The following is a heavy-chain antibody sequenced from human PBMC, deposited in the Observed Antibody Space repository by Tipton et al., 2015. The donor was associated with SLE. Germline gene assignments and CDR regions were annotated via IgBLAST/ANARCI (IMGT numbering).Heavy chain of an antibody. CDR3: ARLRGNTYMSD. CDR1: GASISSHY. D-gene: IGHD2/OR15-2a*01. V-gene: IGHV4-4*08. Sequence: TLSLTCTVSGASISSHYWSWIRQPPGKGLEWIGYIYISGSTKYNPSLKSRVTISVDTSKNQFFLKLNSVIASDTAVYYCARLRGNTYMSDWGQGTLVTVSS. J-gene: IGHJ4*02. CDR2: IYISGST.